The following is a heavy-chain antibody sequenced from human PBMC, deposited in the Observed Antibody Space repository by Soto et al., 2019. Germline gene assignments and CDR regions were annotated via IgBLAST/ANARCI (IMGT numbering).Heavy chain of an antibody. CDR3: ARGGYYYDSSGYGY. CDR2: IIPIFGTA. D-gene: IGHD3-22*01. J-gene: IGHJ4*02. Sequence: SVKVSCKASGGTFSSYAISWVRQAPGQGLEWMGGIIPIFGTANYAQKFQGRVTITADKSTSTAYMELSSLRSEDTAVYYCARGGYYYDSSGYGYWGQGTLVTVSS. V-gene: IGHV1-69*06. CDR1: GGTFSSYA.